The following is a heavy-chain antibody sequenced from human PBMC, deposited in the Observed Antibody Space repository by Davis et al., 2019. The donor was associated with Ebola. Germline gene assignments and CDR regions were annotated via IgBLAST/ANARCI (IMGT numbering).Heavy chain of an antibody. D-gene: IGHD4-17*01. J-gene: IGHJ4*02. Sequence: GESLKISCAASGFTFSSYDMHWVRQASGKGLEWVGRIRSKANSYATAYAASVKGRFTISRDDSKNTAYLQMNSLKTEDTAVYYCTTTTVTTDYWGQGTLVTVSS. V-gene: IGHV3-73*01. CDR3: TTTTVTTDY. CDR1: GFTFSSYD. CDR2: IRSKANSYAT.